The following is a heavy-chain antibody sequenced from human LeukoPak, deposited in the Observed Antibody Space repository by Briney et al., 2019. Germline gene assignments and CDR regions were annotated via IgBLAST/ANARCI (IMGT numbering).Heavy chain of an antibody. J-gene: IGHJ1*01. Sequence: SETLSLTCAVYGGSFSGYYWSWIRQPPGKGLEWIGEINHSGSTNYNPSLKSRVTISVDTSKNQFSLKLSSVTAADTAVYYCARGRDRLRYSSSSSEYFQHWGQGTLVTVSS. V-gene: IGHV4-34*01. CDR2: INHSGST. D-gene: IGHD6-6*01. CDR3: ARGRDRLRYSSSSSEYFQH. CDR1: GGSFSGYY.